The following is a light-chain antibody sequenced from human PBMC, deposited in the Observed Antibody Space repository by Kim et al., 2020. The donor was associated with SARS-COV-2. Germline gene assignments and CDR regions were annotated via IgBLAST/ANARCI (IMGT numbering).Light chain of an antibody. CDR1: HSNIGSSY. CDR2: RSN. J-gene: IGLJ3*02. V-gene: IGLV1-47*01. CDR3: AAWDGSLSALV. Sequence: GRRVSISCTGSHSNIGSSYVYLYQQFPGMAPKLLIYRSNQRPSGVPDRFSGSKSGTSASLAISGLRSEDEADYYCAAWDGSLSALVFGGGTKLTVL.